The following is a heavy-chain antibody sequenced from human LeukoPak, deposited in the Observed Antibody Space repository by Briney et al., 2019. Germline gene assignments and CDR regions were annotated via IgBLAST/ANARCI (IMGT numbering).Heavy chain of an antibody. CDR3: ARLSVYSSTWLAYYMDV. CDR1: GFTASLYW. Sequence: PGGSLRLSCAASGFTASLYWMTWVRQAPGKGLEWVANIKHDGSDKHYVDSVKGLFTISRDNAKNSVYLQMSSLRAEDTAAYYCARLSVYSSTWLAYYMDVWGKGTTVTVSS. J-gene: IGHJ6*03. CDR2: IKHDGSDK. V-gene: IGHV3-7*01. D-gene: IGHD6-13*01.